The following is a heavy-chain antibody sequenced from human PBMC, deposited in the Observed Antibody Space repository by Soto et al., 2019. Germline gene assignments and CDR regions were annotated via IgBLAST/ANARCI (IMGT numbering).Heavy chain of an antibody. CDR3: AREGRTVTTRAFDI. CDR1: GGSISSYY. J-gene: IGHJ3*02. V-gene: IGHV4-34*01. Sequence: SETLSLTCTVSGGSISSYYWSWIRQPPGKGLEWIGEINHSGSTNYNPSLKSRVTISVDTSKNQFSLKLSSVTAADTAVYYCAREGRTVTTRAFDIWGQGTMVTVSS. CDR2: INHSGST. D-gene: IGHD4-17*01.